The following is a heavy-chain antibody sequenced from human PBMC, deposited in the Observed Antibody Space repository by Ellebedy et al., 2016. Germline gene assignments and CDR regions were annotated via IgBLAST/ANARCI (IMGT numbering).Heavy chain of an antibody. CDR3: ARDSQSYYGSGNFDP. D-gene: IGHD3-10*01. J-gene: IGHJ5*02. Sequence: SETLSLTCTVSGASISSYYWSWIRQPPGKGLEWVGHIYHGGTTRYNPSLKSRVTISVDTSKNQFSLKLNSVTAADTAMYYCARDSQSYYGSGNFDPWGQGTLVTVPS. CDR1: GASISSYY. CDR2: IYHGGTT. V-gene: IGHV4-59*01.